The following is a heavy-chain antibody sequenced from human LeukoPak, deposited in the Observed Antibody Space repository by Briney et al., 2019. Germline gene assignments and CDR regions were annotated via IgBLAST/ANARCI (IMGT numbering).Heavy chain of an antibody. CDR1: GYTLSELS. D-gene: IGHD5-18*01. CDR3: ATGVDTAMVTFDY. Sequence: GASVKVSCKVSGYTLSELSMHWVRQAPGKGLEWMGGFDPEDGETIYAQKFQGRVTMTEATSTDTAYMELSSLRSEDTAVYYCATGVDTAMVTFDYWGQGTLVTVSS. V-gene: IGHV1-24*01. J-gene: IGHJ4*02. CDR2: FDPEDGET.